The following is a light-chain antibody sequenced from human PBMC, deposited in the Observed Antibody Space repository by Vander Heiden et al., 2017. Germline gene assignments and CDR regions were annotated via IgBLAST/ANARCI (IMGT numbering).Light chain of an antibody. J-gene: IGKJ3*01. Sequence: DIQLTQSPSSLSASVGDRVTIPSRASQGMSNYVAWDQKKPGKVPKLLFYAASTLQAGVPSRCSGSGSGKDFTITSSSLQPEDVATYYCQKYNRAPFTFGPGTKVDIK. CDR2: AAS. CDR1: QGMSNY. V-gene: IGKV1-27*01. CDR3: QKYNRAPFT.